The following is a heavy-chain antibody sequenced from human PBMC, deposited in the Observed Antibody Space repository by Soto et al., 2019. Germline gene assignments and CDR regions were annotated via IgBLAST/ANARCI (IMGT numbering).Heavy chain of an antibody. Sequence: QVHLVQSGTEVKKPGASVKISCKASGYTFTTYAIHWVRLAPGQGPQWLGWINTVKGNTRYSQNFQGRVTITSDTSADTSFLELTRLTSKDWVVYFCARDPRLVSAFDARTDWAGIDSWGLGTLVIVSS. V-gene: IGHV1-3*04. D-gene: IGHD3-9*01. CDR3: ARDPRLVSAFDARTDWAGIDS. CDR2: INTVKGNT. J-gene: IGHJ4*02. CDR1: GYTFTTYA.